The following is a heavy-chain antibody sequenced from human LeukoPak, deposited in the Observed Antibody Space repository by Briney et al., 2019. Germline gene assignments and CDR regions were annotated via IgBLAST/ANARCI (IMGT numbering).Heavy chain of an antibody. Sequence: GGSLRLSCAASGFTFSNAWMSWVRQAPGKGLEWVGRIKSKTDGGTTDYAAPVKGRFTISRDDSKNTLYLQMNSLKTEDTAVYYCTTAASWQQLVRRYFDYWGQGTLVTVSS. CDR3: TTAASWQQLVRRYFDY. CDR2: IKSKTDGGTT. D-gene: IGHD6-13*01. V-gene: IGHV3-15*01. J-gene: IGHJ4*02. CDR1: GFTFSNAW.